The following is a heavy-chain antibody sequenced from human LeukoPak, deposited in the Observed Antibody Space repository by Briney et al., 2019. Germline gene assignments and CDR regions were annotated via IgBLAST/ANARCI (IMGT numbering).Heavy chain of an antibody. Sequence: ASVKVSCKASGYTFTGYYMHWVRQAPGQGLEWTGWINPNSGVTNDAQKFQGRVTMTRDTSISTVYMELSRLRSDDTAVYYWARQGALVKGIDYWGQGTLVTVSS. D-gene: IGHD6-13*01. J-gene: IGHJ4*02. CDR3: ARQGALVKGIDY. CDR2: INPNSGVT. V-gene: IGHV1-2*02. CDR1: GYTFTGYY.